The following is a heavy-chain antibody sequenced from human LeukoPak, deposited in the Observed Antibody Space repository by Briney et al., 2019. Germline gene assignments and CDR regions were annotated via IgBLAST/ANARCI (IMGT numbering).Heavy chain of an antibody. CDR2: ISAYNGNT. J-gene: IGHJ3*02. Sequence: ASVKVSCKASGYTFTNYGITWVRQAPGQGLEWMGWISAYNGNTNYAQKLQGRITMTTDTFTTTAYMELRSLRSDDTAVYYCARRSTHFYDTNGLNDAFDMWGQGTMVTVSS. CDR1: GYTFTNYG. CDR3: ARRSTHFYDTNGLNDAFDM. D-gene: IGHD3-22*01. V-gene: IGHV1-18*01.